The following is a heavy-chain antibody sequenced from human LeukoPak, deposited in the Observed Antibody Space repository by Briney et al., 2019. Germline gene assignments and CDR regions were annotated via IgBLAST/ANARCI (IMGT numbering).Heavy chain of an antibody. CDR1: GGSISSCNYY. J-gene: IGHJ4*02. CDR3: ARRGSLGEDYFDY. D-gene: IGHD3-16*01. Sequence: PSETLSLTCTVSGGSISSCNYYWGWIRQPPGKGLELIGRIYYSETTYYTPSHKSGHNISVETSKNQFSLKLSPVTAADTAVYYCARRGSLGEDYFDYWGQGTLVTVSS. CDR2: IYYSETT. V-gene: IGHV4-39*01.